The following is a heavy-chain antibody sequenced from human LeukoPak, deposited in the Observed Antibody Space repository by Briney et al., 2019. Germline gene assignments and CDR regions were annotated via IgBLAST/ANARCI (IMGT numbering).Heavy chain of an antibody. CDR1: GFTFSSYS. J-gene: IGHJ4*02. CDR3: XXXXYDFWSGYPH. V-gene: IGHV3-21*01. Sequence: PGGSLRLSCAASGFTFSSYSMNWVRQAPGKGLEWVSSISSSSSYIYYADSVKGRFTISRDNAKNSLYLQMNSLRAEDTAVYYXXXXXYDFWSGYPHWGQGTLVTVSS. CDR2: ISSSSSYI. D-gene: IGHD3-3*01.